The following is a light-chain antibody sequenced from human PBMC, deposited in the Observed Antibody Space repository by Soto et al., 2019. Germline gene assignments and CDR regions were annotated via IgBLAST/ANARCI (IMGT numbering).Light chain of an antibody. J-gene: IGKJ1*01. CDR2: DAS. V-gene: IGKV3-15*01. Sequence: EIVLPPSPATLSVSPGERATLSCRASQSVSANLAWYQQKPGQAPRLLIYDASTRATGIPARFGGSGSGTEFTLTISSLQSEDFAVYFCQQYNNWPWTFGQGTKVEIK. CDR1: QSVSAN. CDR3: QQYNNWPWT.